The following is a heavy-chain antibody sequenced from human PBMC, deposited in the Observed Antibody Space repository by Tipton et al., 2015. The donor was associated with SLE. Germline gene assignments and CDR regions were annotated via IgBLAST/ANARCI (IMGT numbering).Heavy chain of an antibody. Sequence: GLVKPSETLSLSCAVSSGSINSPYWSWIRQPPGKGLEWIGNIYNSGGTNYNPSLKSRVTMSVDTSKNQFSLMLSSVTGADTAVYYCARHKFTTIQGLIPDFDSWGQGTLVIVSS. CDR3: ARHKFTTIQGLIPDFDS. D-gene: IGHD3-10*01. CDR2: IYNSGGT. V-gene: IGHV4-59*08. CDR1: SGSINSPY. J-gene: IGHJ4*02.